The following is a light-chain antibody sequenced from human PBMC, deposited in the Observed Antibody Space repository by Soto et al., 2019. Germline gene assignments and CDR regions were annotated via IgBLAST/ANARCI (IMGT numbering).Light chain of an antibody. CDR2: GAS. J-gene: IGKJ4*01. V-gene: IGKV3-15*01. CDR1: QSVGRD. Sequence: EIAMTQSPATLSVSPGERASLSCRTSQSVGRDLAWYQQKPGQPPRLLIYGASTRATGIPDRFSGSGSGTEFTLTISSLQSEDFAVYYCQQYLNWPRLTFGGGTKVEIK. CDR3: QQYLNWPRLT.